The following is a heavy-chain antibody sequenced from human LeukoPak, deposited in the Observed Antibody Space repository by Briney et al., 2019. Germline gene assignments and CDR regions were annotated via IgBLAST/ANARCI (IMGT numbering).Heavy chain of an antibody. CDR3: GRREATRADAFDV. D-gene: IGHD2-2*01. CDR1: GYSFSYYW. V-gene: IGHV5-51*01. Sequence: GESLKISCKDSGYSFSYYWIGWVRQMPGKGLEWMGIIYPGDSDTRYSPSFQGQVTISADKSISTAYLQWSSLKASDTAMYYCGRREATRADAFDVWGQGTMVTVSS. J-gene: IGHJ3*01. CDR2: IYPGDSDT.